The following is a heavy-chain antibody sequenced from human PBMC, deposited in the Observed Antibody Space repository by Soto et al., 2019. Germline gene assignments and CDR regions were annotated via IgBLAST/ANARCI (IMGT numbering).Heavy chain of an antibody. V-gene: IGHV3-23*01. D-gene: IGHD5-12*01. CDR2: ISGSGGST. CDR3: AKDHSVVATDGRQKYFQH. J-gene: IGHJ1*01. CDR1: GFTFSSYA. Sequence: PGGSLRLSCAASGFTFSSYAMSWVRQAPGKGLEWVSAISGSGGSTYYADSVKGRFTISRDNSKNTLYLQMNSLRAEDTAVYYCAKDHSVVATDGRQKYFQHWGQGTLVTVSS.